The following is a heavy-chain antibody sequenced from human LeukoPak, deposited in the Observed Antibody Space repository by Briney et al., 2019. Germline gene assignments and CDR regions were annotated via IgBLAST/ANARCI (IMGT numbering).Heavy chain of an antibody. CDR1: GGSISSYY. D-gene: IGHD4-17*01. CDR2: IYTSGST. J-gene: IGHJ4*02. V-gene: IGHV4-4*07. Sequence: SETLSLTCTVSGGSISSYYWSWIRQPAGKGLEWIGRIYTSGSTNYNPSLKSRVTMSVDTSKNQFSLKLSSVTAAVTAVYYCARDFRLYGDYYYFDYWGQGTLVTVSS. CDR3: ARDFRLYGDYYYFDY.